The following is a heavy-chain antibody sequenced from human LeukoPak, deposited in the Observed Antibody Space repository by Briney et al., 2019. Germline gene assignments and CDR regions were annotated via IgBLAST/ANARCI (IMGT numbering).Heavy chain of an antibody. CDR3: AKDIYDSSGFDY. D-gene: IGHD3-22*01. J-gene: IGHJ4*02. CDR2: ISGSGGST. V-gene: IGHV3-23*01. Sequence: PGGSQRLSCAVSGFTFNRYAMSWVRQAPGKGLEWVSAISGSGGSTYYADSVKGRFTISRDNSKRTLYLQMNSLRAEDTAVCYCAKDIYDSSGFDYWGQGTLVTVSS. CDR1: GFTFNRYA.